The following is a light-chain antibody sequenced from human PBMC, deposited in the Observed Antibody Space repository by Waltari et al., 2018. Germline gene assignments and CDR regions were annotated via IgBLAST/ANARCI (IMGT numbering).Light chain of an antibody. CDR3: QQYNNWPPWT. J-gene: IGKJ1*01. CDR2: GAS. Sequence: EIVMTQSPATLSVSPGERATLPCRASQSVSSNLAWYQQKPGQAPRLLIYGASTRATDIPARFSGSGSGTEFTLTISSLQSEDFAVYYCQQYNNWPPWTFGQGTKVEIK. CDR1: QSVSSN. V-gene: IGKV3-15*01.